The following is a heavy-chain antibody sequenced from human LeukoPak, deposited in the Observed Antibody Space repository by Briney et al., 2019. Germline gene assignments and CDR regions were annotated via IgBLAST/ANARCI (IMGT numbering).Heavy chain of an antibody. CDR3: ARHMPYGDYTSSRSFDY. D-gene: IGHD4-17*01. CDR1: GGSISSYY. CDR2: IYYSGST. V-gene: IGHV4-39*01. Sequence: PSETLSLTCTVSGGSISSYYWGWIRHPPGKGLESIGSIYYSGSTYYNPSLKSRVTISVDTSKNQFSLKLSSVTAADTAVYYCARHMPYGDYTSSRSFDYWGQGTLVTVSS. J-gene: IGHJ4*02.